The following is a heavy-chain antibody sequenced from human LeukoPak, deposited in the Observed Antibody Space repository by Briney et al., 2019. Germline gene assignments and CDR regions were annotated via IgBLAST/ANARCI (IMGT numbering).Heavy chain of an antibody. D-gene: IGHD5-18*01. J-gene: IGHJ4*02. CDR2: IYTSGST. Sequence: ASQTLSLTCTVSGGSISSGSYYWSWIRQPAGKGLEWIGRIYTSGSTNYNPSLKSRVTISVDTSKNQFSLKLSSVTAADTAVYYCARQGYSYGWIFDYWGQGTLVTVSS. V-gene: IGHV4-61*02. CDR1: GGSISSGSYY. CDR3: ARQGYSYGWIFDY.